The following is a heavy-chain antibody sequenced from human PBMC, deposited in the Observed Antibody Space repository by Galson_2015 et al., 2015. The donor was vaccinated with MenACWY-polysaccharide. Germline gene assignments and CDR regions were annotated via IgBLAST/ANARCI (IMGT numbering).Heavy chain of an antibody. V-gene: IGHV4-59*01. J-gene: IGHJ3*02. D-gene: IGHD3-22*01. CDR1: GGSISSYY. CDR2: IYYSGST. Sequence: SETLSLTCTVSGGSISSYYWSWIRQPPGKGLEWIGYIYYSGSTNYNPSLKSRVTISVDTSKNQFSLKLSSVTAADTAVYYCATDSSGYPSHAFDIWGQGTMVTVSS. CDR3: ATDSSGYPSHAFDI.